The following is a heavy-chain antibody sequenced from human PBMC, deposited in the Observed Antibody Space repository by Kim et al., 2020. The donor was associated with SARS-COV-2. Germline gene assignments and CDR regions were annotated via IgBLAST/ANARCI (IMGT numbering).Heavy chain of an antibody. D-gene: IGHD5-12*01. Sequence: GGSLRLSCTTSGFTFVGYAMSWVRQAPGKGLEWVGIIRSKGYGGRTDYAASVQGRFTIARDDYKSITYLQMNSLKTEDTAIYSCTSIQYSEGWPLPFFDSWGQDTRVTVS. CDR1: GFTFVGYA. CDR2: IRSKGYGGRT. J-gene: IGHJ4*02. V-gene: IGHV3-49*04. CDR3: TSIQYSEGWPLPFFDS.